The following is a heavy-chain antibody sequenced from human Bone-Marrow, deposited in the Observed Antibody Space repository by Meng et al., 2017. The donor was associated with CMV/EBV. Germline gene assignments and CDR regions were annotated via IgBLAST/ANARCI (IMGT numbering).Heavy chain of an antibody. CDR2: MNPNSGNT. J-gene: IGHJ4*02. CDR1: GYTFTSYD. V-gene: IGHV1-8*01. CDR3: ARALKTATYYYDSSGYYYGY. Sequence: ASVKVSCKASGYTFTSYDINWVRQATGQGLEWMGWMNPNSGNTGYAQKFQGRVTMTRNTSISTAYMELRSLRSDDTAVYYCARALKTATYYYDSSGYYYGYWGQGTLVTVSS. D-gene: IGHD3-22*01.